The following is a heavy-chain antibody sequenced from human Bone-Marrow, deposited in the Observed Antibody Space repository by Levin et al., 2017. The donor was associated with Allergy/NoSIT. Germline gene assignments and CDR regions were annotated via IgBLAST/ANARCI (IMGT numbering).Heavy chain of an antibody. V-gene: IGHV3-11*01. Sequence: GESLKISCAASGFTFSDYYMSWIRQAPGKGLEWVSYISNSGSAVYYADSVKGRFTISRDNAKNSLYLQMNSLRAEDTAVYYCARGMATIDYWGQGTLVTVSS. CDR3: ARGMATIDY. CDR1: GFTFSDYY. J-gene: IGHJ4*02. D-gene: IGHD5-24*01. CDR2: ISNSGSAV.